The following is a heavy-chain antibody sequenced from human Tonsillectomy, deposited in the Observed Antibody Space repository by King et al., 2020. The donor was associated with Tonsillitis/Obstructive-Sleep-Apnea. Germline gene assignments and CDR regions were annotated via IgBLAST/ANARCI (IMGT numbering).Heavy chain of an antibody. J-gene: IGHJ4*02. CDR2: FIPMYGTA. Sequence: QLVQSGAEVKKPGSSVRVSCKASGYTVNSHAFSWVRQAPGQGLEWMGGFIPMYGTANYAQKFQGRVTITADESTGTAYMDLLSLRSDDTAVYYCATPSGYIYGLFDYWGQGTLITVSS. V-gene: IGHV1-69*01. D-gene: IGHD5-18*01. CDR1: GYTVNSHA. CDR3: ATPSGYIYGLFDY.